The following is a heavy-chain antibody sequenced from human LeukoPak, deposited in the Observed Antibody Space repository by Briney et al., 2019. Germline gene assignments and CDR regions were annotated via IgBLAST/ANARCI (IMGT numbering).Heavy chain of an antibody. V-gene: IGHV4-4*07. D-gene: IGHD3-10*01. Sequence: SETLSLTCTVSGGSISSYYWGWIRQPPGKGLEWIGRIYTSGSTTYNPSLKGRLTISIDTSKNQFSLKLSSVTAADTVVYYCARDSGTTGEVKFDPWGQGTLVTVSS. J-gene: IGHJ5*02. CDR3: ARDSGTTGEVKFDP. CDR2: IYTSGST. CDR1: GGSISSYY.